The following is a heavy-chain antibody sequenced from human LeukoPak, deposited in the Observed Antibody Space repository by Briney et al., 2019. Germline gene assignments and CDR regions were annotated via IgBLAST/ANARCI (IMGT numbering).Heavy chain of an antibody. J-gene: IGHJ3*02. V-gene: IGHV4-59*11. Sequence: SETLSLTCAVSADSISSHYWTWIRQSPGTGLEWIGYISYIGSTNYNPSLKSRITISIDTSKNQFSLKLRSVTAADTAVYYCARDLVTVTKGFDIWGQGTMVSVSS. CDR2: ISYIGST. CDR1: ADSISSHY. CDR3: ARDLVTVTKGFDI. D-gene: IGHD4-17*01.